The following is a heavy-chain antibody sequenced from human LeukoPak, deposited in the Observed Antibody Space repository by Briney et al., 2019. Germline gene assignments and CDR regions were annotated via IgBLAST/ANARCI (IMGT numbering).Heavy chain of an antibody. CDR3: ARDPVLRYFDWLSRFDY. CDR1: GYTFTGYY. D-gene: IGHD3-9*01. V-gene: IGHV1-2*02. J-gene: IGHJ4*02. CDR2: INPNSGGT. Sequence: ASVKVSCKASGYTFTGYYMHWVRQAPGQGLEWMGWINPNSGGTKYAQKFQGRVTMTRDTSISTAYMELSRLRSDDTAVYYCARDPVLRYFDWLSRFDYWGQGTLVTVSS.